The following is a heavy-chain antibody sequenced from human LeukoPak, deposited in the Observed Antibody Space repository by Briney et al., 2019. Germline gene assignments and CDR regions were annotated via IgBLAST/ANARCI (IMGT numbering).Heavy chain of an antibody. V-gene: IGHV3-23*01. D-gene: IGHD4-17*01. CDR2: ISGSGGST. Sequence: GGSLRLSCAASGFTFSSYGMHWVRQAPGKGLEWVSAISGSGGSTYYADSVKGRFTISRDNSKNTLYLQMNSLRAEDTAVYYCAKGRSGDYVTFCDYWGQGTLVTVSS. CDR1: GFTFSSYG. J-gene: IGHJ4*02. CDR3: AKGRSGDYVTFCDY.